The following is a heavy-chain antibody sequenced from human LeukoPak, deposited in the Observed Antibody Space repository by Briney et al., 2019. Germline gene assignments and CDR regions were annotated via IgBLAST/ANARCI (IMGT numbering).Heavy chain of an antibody. J-gene: IGHJ5*02. CDR3: GLVTSGNWWFDP. V-gene: IGHV1-2*02. CDR2: INPNNGGT. CDR1: GYTFTGYH. D-gene: IGHD2-21*02. Sequence: ASVKVSCKTSGYTFTGYHMPWVRQAPGQGLEWMGWINPNNGGTNYAQKLQGRVTMTRDTSIGTAYMELSSLRYDDTAVYYCGLVTSGNWWFDPWGQGTLVTVSS.